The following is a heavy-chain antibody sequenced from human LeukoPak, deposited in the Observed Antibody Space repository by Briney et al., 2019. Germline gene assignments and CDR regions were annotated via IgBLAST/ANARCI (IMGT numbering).Heavy chain of an antibody. CDR3: ARGIKGRTTVTTSPDY. D-gene: IGHD4-11*01. CDR1: GFTFSSYS. Sequence: GGSLRLSCAASGFTFSSYSMNWVRQAPGKGLEWVSSISSSSSYIYYADSVKGRFTISRDNAKNSLYLQMNSLRAEDTAVYYCARGIKGRTTVTTSPDYWGQGTLVTVSS. CDR2: ISSSSSYI. J-gene: IGHJ4*02. V-gene: IGHV3-21*01.